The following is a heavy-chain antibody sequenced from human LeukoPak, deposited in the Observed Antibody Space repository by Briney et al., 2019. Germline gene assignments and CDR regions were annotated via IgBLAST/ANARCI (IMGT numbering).Heavy chain of an antibody. CDR1: GGSISSYY. CDR3: ARVGFRSPTYYYDSSGYYRRPGYFDY. V-gene: IGHV4-34*01. CDR2: INHSGST. J-gene: IGHJ4*02. Sequence: SETLSLTCTVSGGSISSYYWSWVRQPPGKGLEWIGEINHSGSTNYNPSLKSRVTISVDTSKNQFSLKLSSVTAADTAVYYCARVGFRSPTYYYDSSGYYRRPGYFDYWGQGTLVTVSS. D-gene: IGHD3-22*01.